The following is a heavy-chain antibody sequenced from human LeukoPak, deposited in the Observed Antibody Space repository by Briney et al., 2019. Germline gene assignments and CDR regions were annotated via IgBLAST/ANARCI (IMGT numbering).Heavy chain of an antibody. J-gene: IGHJ4*02. Sequence: GGSLRLSCAASGFTFSSYAMSWVRQAPGKGLEWVSAISGSGGSTYYADSVKGRFTISRDNAKNSLYLQMNSLRAEDTAVYYCARDSGGGKGSYSSYWGQGTLVTVSS. D-gene: IGHD1-26*01. V-gene: IGHV3-23*01. CDR2: ISGSGGST. CDR1: GFTFSSYA. CDR3: ARDSGGGKGSYSSY.